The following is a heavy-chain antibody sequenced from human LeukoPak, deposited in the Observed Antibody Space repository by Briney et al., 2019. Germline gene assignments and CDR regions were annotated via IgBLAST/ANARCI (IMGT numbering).Heavy chain of an antibody. D-gene: IGHD3-10*01. CDR3: AKDRVYGSGSYPLVY. V-gene: IGHV3-30*18. Sequence: GGSLRLSCAASGFTFSSYGMHWVRQAPGKGLEWVAVISYDGSNKYYADSVKGRFTISRGNSKNTLYLQMNSLRAEDTAVYYCAKDRVYGSGSYPLVYWGQGTLVTVSS. CDR1: GFTFSSYG. CDR2: ISYDGSNK. J-gene: IGHJ4*02.